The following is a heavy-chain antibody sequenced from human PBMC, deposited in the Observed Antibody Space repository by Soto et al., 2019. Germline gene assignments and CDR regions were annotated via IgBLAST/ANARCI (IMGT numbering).Heavy chain of an antibody. V-gene: IGHV1-18*04. CDR2: ISTSNGDT. CDR3: GRDEWVTTLLGY. Sequence: QVQLVQSGAEVKKPGASVKVSCKTSGYTFTSYDINWVRQAPGQRLEWIGWISTSNGDTNYAQKLQDRVTMTTDTSTSTAYMELRSLRSDDTAVYYCGRDEWVTTLLGYWGQGTLVTVSS. D-gene: IGHD4-17*01. CDR1: GYTFTSYD. J-gene: IGHJ4*02.